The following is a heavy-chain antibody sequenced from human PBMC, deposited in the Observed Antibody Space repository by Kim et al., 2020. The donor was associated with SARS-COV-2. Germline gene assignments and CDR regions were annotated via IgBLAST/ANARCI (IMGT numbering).Heavy chain of an antibody. CDR1: GGTFSSYA. J-gene: IGHJ5*02. Sequence: SVKVSCKASGGTFSSYAISWVRQAPGQGLEWMGGIIPIFGTANYAQKFQGRVTIIADESTSTAYMELSSLRSEDTAVYYCARDYGDYVPLGWFDPWGQGTLVTVSS. CDR3: ARDYGDYVPLGWFDP. D-gene: IGHD4-17*01. CDR2: IIPIFGTA. V-gene: IGHV1-69*13.